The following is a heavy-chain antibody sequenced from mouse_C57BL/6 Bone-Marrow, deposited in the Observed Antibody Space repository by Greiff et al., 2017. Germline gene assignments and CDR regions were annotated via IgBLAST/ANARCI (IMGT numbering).Heavy chain of an antibody. D-gene: IGHD1-1*01. Sequence: VQLVESGAELVKPGASVKMSCKASGYTFTTYPIEWMKQNHGKSLEWIGNFHPYNDDTKYNEKFKGKATLTVEKSSNTVYLELSRLTTDDSAVYYCARSSTIFYYMDEGGQGTTLTVSS. CDR2: FHPYNDDT. J-gene: IGHJ2*01. CDR3: ARSSTIFYYMDE. V-gene: IGHV1-47*01. CDR1: GYTFTTYP.